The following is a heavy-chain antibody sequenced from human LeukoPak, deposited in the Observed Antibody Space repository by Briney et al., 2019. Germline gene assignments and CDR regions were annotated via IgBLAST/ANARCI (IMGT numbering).Heavy chain of an antibody. CDR1: GGSISSYY. J-gene: IGHJ6*02. Sequence: SETLSLTCTVSGGSISSYYWSWIRQPPGKGLEWIGYIYYSGSTNYNPSLKSRVTISVDTSKNQFSLKLSSVTAADTAVYYCAMGAVARHDYYYGMDVWGQGTTVTVSS. CDR3: AMGAVARHDYYYGMDV. V-gene: IGHV4-59*01. CDR2: IYYSGST. D-gene: IGHD6-19*01.